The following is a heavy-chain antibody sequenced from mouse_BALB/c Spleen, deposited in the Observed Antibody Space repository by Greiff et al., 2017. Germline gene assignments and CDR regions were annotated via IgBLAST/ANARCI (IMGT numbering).Heavy chain of an antibody. Sequence: EVKLMESGGGLVKPGGSRKLSCAASGFTFSSFGMHWVRQAPEKGLEWVAYISSGSSTIYYADTVKGRFTISRDNPKNTLFLQMTSLRSEDTAMYYCARNYGSRSTSSYWYFDVWGAGTTVTVSS. D-gene: IGHD1-1*01. CDR3: ARNYGSRSTSSYWYFDV. J-gene: IGHJ1*01. CDR2: ISSGSSTI. V-gene: IGHV5-17*02. CDR1: GFTFSSFG.